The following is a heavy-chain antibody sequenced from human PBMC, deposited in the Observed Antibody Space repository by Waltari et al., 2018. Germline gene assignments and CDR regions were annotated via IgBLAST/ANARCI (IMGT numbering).Heavy chain of an antibody. J-gene: IGHJ2*01. CDR1: GFNFDDYA. CDR2: ISWNGGNI. D-gene: IGHD6-25*01. V-gene: IGHV3-9*01. CDR3: AKDRRQRPVYWFLDL. Sequence: EVQLVESGGGLVQPGRSLKLSCAASGFNFDDYAMHWVRQIPGKGVKWVSGISWNGGNIGYADSVKGRFTSSRDNAENSLYLQMNSLTDDDTALYYCAKDRRQRPVYWFLDLWGRGTLVAVSS.